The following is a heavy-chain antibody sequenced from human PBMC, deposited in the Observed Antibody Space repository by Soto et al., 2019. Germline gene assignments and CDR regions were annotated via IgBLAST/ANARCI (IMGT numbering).Heavy chain of an antibody. V-gene: IGHV3-23*01. CDR2: ISGSGGST. CDR3: AKETYDILTGWGNYFDY. D-gene: IGHD3-9*01. J-gene: IGHJ4*02. Sequence: GGSLRLSCAASGFTFSSYAMSWVRQAPGKGLEWVSAISGSGGSTYYADSVKGRFTISRDNSKNTLYLQMNSLGAEDTAVYYCAKETYDILTGWGNYFDYWGQGTLVTVSS. CDR1: GFTFSSYA.